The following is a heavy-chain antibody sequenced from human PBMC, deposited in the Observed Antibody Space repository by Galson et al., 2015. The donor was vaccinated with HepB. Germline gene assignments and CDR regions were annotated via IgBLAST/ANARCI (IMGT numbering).Heavy chain of an antibody. CDR1: GFTFNNAW. D-gene: IGHD2-2*01. J-gene: IGHJ5*02. V-gene: IGHV3-15*01. Sequence: SLRLSCAASGFTFNNAWMNWVRQAPGKGLEWVGRIKSKTDGATKEYAAPVKGRFTISRDDSRNTLYLQMNSLRTNDTAVYYCTTDVYFSSYWSWLDPWGQGTLVTVSS. CDR3: TTDVYFSSYWSWLDP. CDR2: IKSKTDGATK.